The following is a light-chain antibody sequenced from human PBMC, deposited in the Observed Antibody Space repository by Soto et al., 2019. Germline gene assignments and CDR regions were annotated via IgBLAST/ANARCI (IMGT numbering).Light chain of an antibody. CDR3: QQHSHWPPWT. CDR1: ENVRTF. J-gene: IGKJ1*01. Sequence: EVVLTQSPATLSLSPGERDTLSCRASENVRTFVDWYQQKPGQAPRLLIYGASNRATGIPARFSGSGSWTDFTLTISNLEPEDFAVYYCQQHSHWPPWTFGQGTKVDIK. V-gene: IGKV3-11*01. CDR2: GAS.